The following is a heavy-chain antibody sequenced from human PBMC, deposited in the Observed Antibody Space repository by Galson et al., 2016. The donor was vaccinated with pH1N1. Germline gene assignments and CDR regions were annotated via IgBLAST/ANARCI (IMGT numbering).Heavy chain of an antibody. D-gene: IGHD3-3*01. V-gene: IGHV2-5*08. J-gene: IGHJ4*02. CDR1: GFSLSTSGMC. CDR3: AHRGTIFEEYYFDY. Sequence: PALVKPTQTLTLTCTFSGFSLSTSGMCVGWIRQPPGKALEWLALIYWDDDKRYSTSLKRRLTITKDTSKNQVVLTMTNMDPVDTATYYCAHRGTIFEEYYFDYWGQGTLVTVSS. CDR2: IYWDDDK.